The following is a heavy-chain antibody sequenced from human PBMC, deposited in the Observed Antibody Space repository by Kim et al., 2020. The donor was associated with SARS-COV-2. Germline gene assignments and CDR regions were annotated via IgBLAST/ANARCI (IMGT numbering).Heavy chain of an antibody. J-gene: IGHJ4*02. CDR3: AKGASYFDFRGGYHDY. Sequence: GGSLRLSCAASGFTFSSYAMHWVRQAPGKGLEWVAIISYDGSNKNYADSVKGRFTISRDNSKNTLYLQMNSLRPEDTAVFYCAKGASYFDFRGGYHDYWGQGTLVTVSS. CDR1: GFTFSSYA. CDR2: ISYDGSNK. D-gene: IGHD3-3*01. V-gene: IGHV3-30*18.